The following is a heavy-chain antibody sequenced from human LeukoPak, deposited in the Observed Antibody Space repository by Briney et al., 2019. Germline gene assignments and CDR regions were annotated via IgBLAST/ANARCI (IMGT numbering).Heavy chain of an antibody. V-gene: IGHV1-2*04. D-gene: IGHD1-26*01. Sequence: ASVKVSCKASGYTFTGYHIHWVRQAPGQGLEWMGWVNPKSGGTNYAQKFEGWVTMTRDTSMSTVYMELSRLKSDDTAVYYCARDSGWEVVLYASEIWGQGTMVTVSS. CDR3: ARDSGWEVVLYASEI. CDR2: VNPKSGGT. J-gene: IGHJ3*02. CDR1: GYTFTGYH.